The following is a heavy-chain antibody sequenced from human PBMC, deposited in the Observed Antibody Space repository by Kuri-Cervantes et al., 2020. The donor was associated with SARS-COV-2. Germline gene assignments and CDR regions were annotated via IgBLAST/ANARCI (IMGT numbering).Heavy chain of an antibody. D-gene: IGHD4-17*01. Sequence: GGSLRLSCLTSGFVFDFYEMNWVRQAPGKGLEWLAYISPTASTIYYADSVTGRFTISRDNSKNTLYLQMNSLRAEDTAVYYCAKLGSRRHYEDWGQGTLVTVSS. CDR3: AKLGSRRHYED. V-gene: IGHV3-48*03. CDR2: ISPTASTI. J-gene: IGHJ4*02. CDR1: GFVFDFYE.